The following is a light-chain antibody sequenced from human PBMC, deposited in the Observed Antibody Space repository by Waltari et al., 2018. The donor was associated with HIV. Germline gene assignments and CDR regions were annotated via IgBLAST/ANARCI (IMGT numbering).Light chain of an antibody. CDR3: HQRSNWPIT. J-gene: IGKJ5*01. V-gene: IGKV3-11*01. CDR1: QSVSIY. Sequence: EIVLTQSPATLSLSPGERATLSCRTSQSVSIYLAWYQQTPGQAPRLLIYGAPSRATGIPARFSGSGSGTDFTLTISSLEPGDFGVYYCHQRSNWPITFGQGTRLEIK. CDR2: GAP.